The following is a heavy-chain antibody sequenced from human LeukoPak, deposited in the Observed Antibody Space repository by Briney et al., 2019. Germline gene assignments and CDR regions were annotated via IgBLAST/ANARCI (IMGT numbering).Heavy chain of an antibody. V-gene: IGHV4-39*01. Sequence: TSETLSLTCTLSGDSITSSDHYWVWIRQSPGKGLEWIGSVSHSGNTYYKSSLKSRVTVSLDTSKNEFSLILTSVTAADTAEYYCARHLYYSASAFWYIDLWGRGTLVIVSP. D-gene: IGHD3-10*01. J-gene: IGHJ2*01. CDR3: ARHLYYSASAFWYIDL. CDR1: GDSITSSDHY. CDR2: VSHSGNT.